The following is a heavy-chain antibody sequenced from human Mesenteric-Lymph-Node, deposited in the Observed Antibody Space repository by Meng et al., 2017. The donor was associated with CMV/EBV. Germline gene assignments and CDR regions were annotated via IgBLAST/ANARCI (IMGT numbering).Heavy chain of an antibody. J-gene: IGHJ6*02. CDR3: AKGDDSTGYYRAYYFMDV. D-gene: IGHD3-22*01. Sequence: GESLKISCVASGFTFSSYGMHWVRQAPGKGLEWVGFIRFDGTYKYYADSVKGRFTISRDNFKNTLHLEMNSLRTEDTAVHFCAKGDDSTGYYRAYYFMDVWGQGTTVTVSS. CDR1: GFTFSSYG. CDR2: IRFDGTYK. V-gene: IGHV3-30*02.